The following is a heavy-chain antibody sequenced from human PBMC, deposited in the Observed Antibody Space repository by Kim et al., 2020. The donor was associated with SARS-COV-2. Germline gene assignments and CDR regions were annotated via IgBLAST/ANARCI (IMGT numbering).Heavy chain of an antibody. CDR2: IIPILGIA. CDR1: GGTFSSYA. V-gene: IGHV1-69*04. D-gene: IGHD3-10*01. Sequence: SVKVSCKASGGTFSSYAISWVRQAPGQWLEWMGRIIPILGIANYAQKFQGRVTITADKSTSTAYMELSSLRSEDTAVYYCARTTQSGYGSAPTYGMDVWGQGTTVTVSS. CDR3: ARTTQSGYGSAPTYGMDV. J-gene: IGHJ6*02.